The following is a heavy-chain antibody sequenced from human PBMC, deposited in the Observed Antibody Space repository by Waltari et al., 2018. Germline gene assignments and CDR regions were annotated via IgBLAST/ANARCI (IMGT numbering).Heavy chain of an antibody. CDR3: ARDPITAVRSGSDGFDM. CDR2: ISSTGGTR. J-gene: IGHJ3*02. V-gene: IGHV3-48*03. CDR1: GFTFSNYE. D-gene: IGHD3-16*01. Sequence: EVQLAESGGGLVQPGGSLRLSCVGSGFTFSNYEMSWVRQAPGRGLGWVAYISSTGGTRHYADSVKGRFTISRDNAKNSMSLQMNSLRGEDTALYYCARDPITAVRSGSDGFDMWGLGTTV.